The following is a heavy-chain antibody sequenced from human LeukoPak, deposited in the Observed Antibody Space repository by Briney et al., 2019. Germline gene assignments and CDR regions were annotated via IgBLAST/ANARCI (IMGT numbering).Heavy chain of an antibody. CDR2: ISYDGSNK. Sequence: GGSLRLSCAASGFTFSSYGMHWVRQAPGKGLEWVAVISYDGSNKYYADSVRGRFTISRDNSKDTLYVQMNNLRAEDTAVYYCASDSAVDYWGQGTLVTVSS. CDR1: GFTFSSYG. J-gene: IGHJ4*02. V-gene: IGHV3-30*03. CDR3: ASDSAVDY.